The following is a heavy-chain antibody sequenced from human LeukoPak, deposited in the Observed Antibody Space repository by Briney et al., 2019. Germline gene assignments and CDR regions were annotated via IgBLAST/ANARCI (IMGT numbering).Heavy chain of an antibody. Sequence: GGSLRLSCAASGFTFSSYAMSWVRQDPGKGLEWVSAISGSGGSTYYADSVKGRFTISRDNSKNTLYLQMNSLRAEDTAVYYCAKNLDSSGYYLFDYWGQGTLVTVSS. J-gene: IGHJ4*02. CDR1: GFTFSSYA. CDR3: AKNLDSSGYYLFDY. CDR2: ISGSGGST. V-gene: IGHV3-23*01. D-gene: IGHD3-22*01.